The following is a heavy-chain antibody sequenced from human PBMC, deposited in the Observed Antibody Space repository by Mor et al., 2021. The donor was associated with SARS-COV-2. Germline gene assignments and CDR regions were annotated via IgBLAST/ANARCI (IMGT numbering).Heavy chain of an antibody. J-gene: IGHJ4*02. Sequence: DSDTRYSPSFQGQVTISADKSISTAYLQWSSLKASDTAMYYCARISPAIVVAPAAPDYWGQGTLVTVSS. CDR2: DSDT. V-gene: IGHV5-51*01. D-gene: IGHD2-2*01. CDR3: ARISPAIVVAPAAPDY.